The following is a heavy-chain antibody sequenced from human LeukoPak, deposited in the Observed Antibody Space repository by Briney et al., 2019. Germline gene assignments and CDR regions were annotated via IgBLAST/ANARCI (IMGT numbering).Heavy chain of an antibody. CDR1: GDSISTSNSY. D-gene: IGHD3-22*01. V-gene: IGHV4-39*01. CDR3: ARTAYDSSDFYRFDY. Sequence: SETLSLTCTVSGDSISTSNSYWGWIRQPPGKGLAWIGSIYYSGNTYYNASLKSRVTISVDTSKNQFSLKLTSVIAADTAVYYCARTAYDSSDFYRFDYWGQGTLVTVSS. CDR2: IYYSGNT. J-gene: IGHJ4*02.